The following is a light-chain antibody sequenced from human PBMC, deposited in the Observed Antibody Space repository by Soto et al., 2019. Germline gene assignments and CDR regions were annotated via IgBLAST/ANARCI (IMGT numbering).Light chain of an antibody. J-gene: IGLJ3*02. V-gene: IGLV2-14*03. Sequence: QSALTQPASVSGSPGQSITISCTGTSSDIGAYNYVGWYQQHPGQAPKLMTYDVNNRPSGVSDRFSASKSGNTASRTIAWLQAEDEADYFCASYTSSNTVVFGGGTKQTV. CDR1: SSDIGAYNY. CDR2: DVN. CDR3: ASYTSSNTVV.